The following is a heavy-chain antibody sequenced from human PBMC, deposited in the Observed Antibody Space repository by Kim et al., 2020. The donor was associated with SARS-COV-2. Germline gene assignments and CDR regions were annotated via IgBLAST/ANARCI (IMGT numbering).Heavy chain of an antibody. D-gene: IGHD6-19*01. CDR2: IWYDGSNK. CDR1: GFTFSSYG. V-gene: IGHV3-33*01. Sequence: GGSLRLSCAASGFTFSSYGMHWVRQAPGKGLEWVAVIWYDGSNKYYADSVKGRFTISRDNSKNTLYLQMNSLRAEDTAVYYCARDRFVLQQWSPLDYWGQGTLVTVSS. J-gene: IGHJ4*02. CDR3: ARDRFVLQQWSPLDY.